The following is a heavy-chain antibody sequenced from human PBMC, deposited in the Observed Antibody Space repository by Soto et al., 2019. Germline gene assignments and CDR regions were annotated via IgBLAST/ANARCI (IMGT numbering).Heavy chain of an antibody. J-gene: IGHJ4*02. CDR1: GFTFDEYA. CDR3: AKELGYCSGGSGYYFDY. V-gene: IGHV3-9*01. D-gene: IGHD2-15*01. CDR2: LSWNSVSI. Sequence: EVQRVESWGGLVQPGRSLILSCAASGFTFDEYAMHWVRQAPGKGLETVSGLSWNSVSIGYAESVKGRFTISRDNAKNSLYLQMNSLSAEDTALYYWAKELGYCSGGSGYYFDYRGQGTLVTDSS.